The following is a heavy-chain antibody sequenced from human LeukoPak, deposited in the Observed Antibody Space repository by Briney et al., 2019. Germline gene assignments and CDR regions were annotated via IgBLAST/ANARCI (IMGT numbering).Heavy chain of an antibody. D-gene: IGHD7-27*01. V-gene: IGHV4-30-4*02. J-gene: IGHJ4*02. CDR3: ARAKNRLGIRSQFDY. CDR1: GGSISSGDYY. CDR2: IYYIGNT. Sequence: SETLSPTCTVSGGSISSGDYYWSWIRQPPGKGLEWIGYIYYIGNTFYNPSLKSRVTISVDTSKNQFSLKLKSVTAADTAMYYCARAKNRLGIRSQFDYWGQGTLVTVSS.